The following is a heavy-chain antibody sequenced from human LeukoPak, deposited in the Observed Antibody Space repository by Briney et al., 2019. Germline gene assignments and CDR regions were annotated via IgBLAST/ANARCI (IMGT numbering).Heavy chain of an antibody. V-gene: IGHV3-23*01. Sequence: GGSLRLSCAASGFMFSHSAMTWVRQTPGKGLEWVSGISESGGATYYAGSAKGRFTISRDNSKNTLYLQMNSLRSDDTAAYYCATVGVGWVAFEYWGQGALVTVSS. CDR2: ISESGGAT. J-gene: IGHJ4*02. CDR3: ATVGVGWVAFEY. CDR1: GFMFSHSA. D-gene: IGHD3-16*01.